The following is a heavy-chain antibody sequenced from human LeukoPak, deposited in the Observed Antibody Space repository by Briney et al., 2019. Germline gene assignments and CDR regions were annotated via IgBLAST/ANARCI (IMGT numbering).Heavy chain of an antibody. CDR1: GYTFSDHY. CDR2: INPNSGGP. D-gene: IGHD5-12*01. Sequence: ASVKVSCKASGYTFSDHYIHWVRQAPGQGLEWMGWINPNSGGPNYAQKFQGSVTMTRDTSISTAYMELSSLKSDDTAVYYCARLGYSGYDLGFWGQGTLVTVSS. J-gene: IGHJ4*02. CDR3: ARLGYSGYDLGF. V-gene: IGHV1-2*02.